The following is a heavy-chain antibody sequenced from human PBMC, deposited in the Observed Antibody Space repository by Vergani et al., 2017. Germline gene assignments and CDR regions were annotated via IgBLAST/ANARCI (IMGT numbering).Heavy chain of an antibody. J-gene: IGHJ4*02. D-gene: IGHD7-27*01. V-gene: IGHV2-70*04. CDR3: ARSSNWGSTGFDY. Sequence: QVTLKESGPALVKPTQTLTLTCTFSGFSLSTSGMRVSWIRQPPGKALEWLARIDWDDDKFYSTSLKTRLTISKDTSKNQVVLTMTNMDPVDTATYYCARSSNWGSTGFDYWGQGNLVTVSS. CDR1: GFSLSTSGMR. CDR2: IDWDDDK.